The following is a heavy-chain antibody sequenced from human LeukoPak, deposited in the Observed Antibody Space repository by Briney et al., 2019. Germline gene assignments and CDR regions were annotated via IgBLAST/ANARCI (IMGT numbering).Heavy chain of an antibody. V-gene: IGHV3-30*01. D-gene: IGHD1-20*01. J-gene: IGHJ6*03. CDR2: ISFDATSK. CDR1: GFSFSDYA. CDR3: ARGPAYEWNDDIGYYYYFMDV. Sequence: GGSLRLSCEASGFSFSDYAIHWVRQAPGKGLQWVTVISFDATSKYYADSVKGRFTISRDNPKNTVYLQMNGLRVEDTAVYYCARGPAYEWNDDIGYYYYFMDVWGKGTTVTVSS.